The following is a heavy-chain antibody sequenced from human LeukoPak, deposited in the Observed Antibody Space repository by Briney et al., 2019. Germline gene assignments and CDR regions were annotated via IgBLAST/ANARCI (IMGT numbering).Heavy chain of an antibody. CDR2: IYYSGTT. J-gene: IGHJ4*02. CDR1: GGSISSYY. Sequence: SETLSLTCTVAGGSISSYYWSWIRQPPGKGLEWIGYIYYSGTTTYNPSLKSRVTISLDTSKKQFSLKLSSVTAADTAVYYCARDGTLYDILAGSRWGHFDYWGQGTLVTVSS. CDR3: ARDGTLYDILAGSRWGHFDY. D-gene: IGHD3-9*01. V-gene: IGHV4-59*01.